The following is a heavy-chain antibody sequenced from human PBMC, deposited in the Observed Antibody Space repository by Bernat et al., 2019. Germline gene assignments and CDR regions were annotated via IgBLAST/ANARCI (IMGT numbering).Heavy chain of an antibody. J-gene: IGHJ6*02. CDR1: GFTVSNSY. V-gene: IGHV3-53*05. Sequence: EVQLVETGGGLIQPGGSLRLSCAASGFTVSNSYMTWVRQAPGKGLEWVSVMFSGGGTSYADSVRGRFTISRDNSKNTLYLQMNSLRAEDTAVYYCAKEYCSSTSCHADYYYYGMDVWGQGTTVTVSS. CDR2: MFSGGGT. CDR3: AKEYCSSTSCHADYYYYGMDV. D-gene: IGHD2-2*01.